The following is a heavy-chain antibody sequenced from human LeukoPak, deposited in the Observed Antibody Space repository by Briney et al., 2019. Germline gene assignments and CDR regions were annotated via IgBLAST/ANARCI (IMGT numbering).Heavy chain of an antibody. Sequence: PGGSLRLSCAASGFTFSNAWMSWVRQAPGKGLEWVGRIKSKTDGGTTDYAAPVKGRFTISRDDSKNTLYLQMNSLKTEDTAVYYCTTFRIAAAATGDYWGQGTLVTVSS. V-gene: IGHV3-15*01. CDR1: GFTFSNAW. D-gene: IGHD6-13*01. J-gene: IGHJ4*02. CDR2: IKSKTDGGTT. CDR3: TTFRIAAAATGDY.